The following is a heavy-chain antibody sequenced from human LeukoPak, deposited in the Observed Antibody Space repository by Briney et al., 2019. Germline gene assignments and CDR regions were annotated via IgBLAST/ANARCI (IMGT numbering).Heavy chain of an antibody. Sequence: SETLSLTCAVYGGSFSGYYWSWIRQPPGKGLEWIGEINHSGSTNYNPSLKSRVTLSVDTSKNQFSLKLSSVTAADTAVYYCARASMYYDFWSGYSGYYFDYWGQGTLVTVSS. V-gene: IGHV4-34*01. J-gene: IGHJ4*02. D-gene: IGHD3-3*01. CDR2: INHSGST. CDR1: GGSFSGYY. CDR3: ARASMYYDFWSGYSGYYFDY.